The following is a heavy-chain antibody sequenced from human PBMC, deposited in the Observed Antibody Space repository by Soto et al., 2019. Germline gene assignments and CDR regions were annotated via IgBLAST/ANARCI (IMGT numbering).Heavy chain of an antibody. CDR3: ARGSIQQLVNWFDP. CDR1: GYTFTSYD. V-gene: IGHV1-8*01. D-gene: IGHD6-13*01. J-gene: IGHJ5*02. Sequence: QVQLVQSGAEVKKPGASVKVSCKASGYTFTSYDINWVRQATGQGLEWMGWMNPNRGNTGYAQKFQGRVTMTRNTSISTAYMELSSLRSEDTAVYYCARGSIQQLVNWFDPWGQGTLVTVSS. CDR2: MNPNRGNT.